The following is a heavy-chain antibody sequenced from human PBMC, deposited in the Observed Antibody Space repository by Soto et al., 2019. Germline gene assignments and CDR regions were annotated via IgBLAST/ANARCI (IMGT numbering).Heavy chain of an antibody. D-gene: IGHD5-12*01. CDR3: VKDFRVGYDWTHD. J-gene: IGHJ4*02. CDR2: IRGSGGPT. Sequence: DVQLLESGGDLVQPGGSLRLSCAASGFIFSNYAMSWVRQAPGKGLEWVSLIRGSGGPTNYADSVKGRFTVSRDNSKNILLIQMNSLRAEDTAVYYCVKDFRVGYDWTHDWGQGPLVTVSS. CDR1: GFIFSNYA. V-gene: IGHV3-23*01.